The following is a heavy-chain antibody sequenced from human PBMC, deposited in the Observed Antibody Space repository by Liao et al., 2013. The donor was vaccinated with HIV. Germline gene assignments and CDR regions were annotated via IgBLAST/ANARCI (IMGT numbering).Heavy chain of an antibody. D-gene: IGHD2-8*01. CDR3: ARGAGAGLYCTDAVCFTRPFDY. CDR1: GGSLSGGC. J-gene: IGHJ4*02. Sequence: WGAGLLKPSETLSLSCAVYGGSLSGGCWKWLRQPPGKGLEWIGEINHSGTSNYNPSLKRRVTISLDTSQNQFSLKLSSLTAADRAIYFCARGAGAGLYCTDAVCFTRPFDYWSQGALVTVSS. CDR2: INHSGTS. V-gene: IGHV4-34*01.